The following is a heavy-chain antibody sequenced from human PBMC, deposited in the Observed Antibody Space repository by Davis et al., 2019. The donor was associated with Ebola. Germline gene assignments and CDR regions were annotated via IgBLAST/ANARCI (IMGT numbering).Heavy chain of an antibody. CDR3: ARGDSYYDPSGYYAGPEAPDH. Sequence: SETLSLTCAVSGGFVSSGGYSWSWIRQPPGKGPEWIGYYYYTGSTYYSPSLKSRVTISVDTSKNQFSLKLTSVTAADTALYYCARGDSYYDPSGYYAGPEAPDHWGQGTLVSVSS. CDR1: GGFVSSGGYS. D-gene: IGHD3-22*01. V-gene: IGHV4-30-4*07. J-gene: IGHJ4*02. CDR2: YYYTGST.